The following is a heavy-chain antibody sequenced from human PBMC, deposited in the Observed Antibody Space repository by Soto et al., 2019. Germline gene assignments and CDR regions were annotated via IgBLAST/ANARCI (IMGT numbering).Heavy chain of an antibody. Sequence: GGSLRLSCGASGFTFSNYEMNWVRQAPGKGLEWVSYIGPYSNTIYYADSVKGRFTISRDDATNSLYLHMNSLTTEDTAVYYCARDDYTFGVYWGQGTPVTVSS. CDR3: ARDDYTFGVY. J-gene: IGHJ4*02. D-gene: IGHD3-16*01. CDR1: GFTFSNYE. CDR2: IGPYSNTI. V-gene: IGHV3-48*03.